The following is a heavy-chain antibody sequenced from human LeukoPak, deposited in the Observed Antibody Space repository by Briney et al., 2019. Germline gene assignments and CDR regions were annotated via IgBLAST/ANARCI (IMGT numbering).Heavy chain of an antibody. CDR2: IYYSGST. D-gene: IGHD3-22*01. CDR3: AGDTYYDSSGYYPRFDY. V-gene: IGHV4-59*01. J-gene: IGHJ4*02. Sequence: SETLSLTCTVSGGSISSYYWSWIRQPPGKGLEWIGYIYYSGSTNYNPSLKSRVTISVDTSKNQFSLKLSSVTAADTAVYYCAGDTYYDSSGYYPRFDYWAREPWSPSPQ. CDR1: GGSISSYY.